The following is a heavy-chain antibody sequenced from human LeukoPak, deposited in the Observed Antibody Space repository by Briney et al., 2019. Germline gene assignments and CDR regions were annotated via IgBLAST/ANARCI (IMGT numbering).Heavy chain of an antibody. Sequence: PSETLSLTCAVYGGSFSGYYWSWIRQPPGEGLEWIGEINHSGSTNYNPSLKSRVTISVDTSKNQFSLKLSSVTAADTAVYYCARGMTTVTCWNYWGQGTLVTVSS. CDR1: GGSFSGYY. V-gene: IGHV4-34*01. J-gene: IGHJ4*02. CDR3: ARGMTTVTCWNY. CDR2: INHSGST. D-gene: IGHD4-17*01.